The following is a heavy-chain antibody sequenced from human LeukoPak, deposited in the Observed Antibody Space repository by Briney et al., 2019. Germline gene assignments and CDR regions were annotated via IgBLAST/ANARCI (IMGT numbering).Heavy chain of an antibody. CDR3: ARYVIRGLFDY. D-gene: IGHD3-10*01. V-gene: IGHV3-53*01. CDR1: GFTVDINY. CDR2: IYSGGRT. Sequence: TGGSLRLSCAASGFTVDINYMTWVRQAPGKGLERVSVIYSGGRTYYADSVKGRFTISRDNSKNTLYLQMNSLRVEDTAVYFCARYVIRGLFDYWGQGTLVTVSS. J-gene: IGHJ4*02.